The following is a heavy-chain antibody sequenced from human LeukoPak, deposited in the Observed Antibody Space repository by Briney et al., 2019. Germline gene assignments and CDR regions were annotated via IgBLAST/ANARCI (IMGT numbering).Heavy chain of an antibody. CDR2: ISGSGGST. D-gene: IGHD2-15*01. CDR1: GFTFSSYG. V-gene: IGHV3-23*01. CDR3: AKDRRFVVVVAATTDY. J-gene: IGHJ4*02. Sequence: GGSLRLSCAASGFTFSSYGMHWVRQAPGKGLEWVSAISGSGGSTYYADSVKGRFTISRDNSKNTLYLQMNSLRAEDTAVYYCAKDRRFVVVVAATTDYWGQGTLVTVSS.